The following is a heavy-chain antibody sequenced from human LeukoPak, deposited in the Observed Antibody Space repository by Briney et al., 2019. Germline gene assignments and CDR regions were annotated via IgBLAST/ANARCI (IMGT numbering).Heavy chain of an antibody. CDR3: ARVWIQLWLRDAFDI. CDR1: GFTFSTYW. V-gene: IGHV3-7*01. Sequence: PGGSLRLSCAASGFTFSTYWMSWVRQAPGKGLEWVANINRDGSEKYYVDSVKGRFTISRDNAKNSLYLQMNSLRAEDTAVYYCARVWIQLWLRDAFDIWGQGTMVTVSS. J-gene: IGHJ3*02. CDR2: INRDGSEK. D-gene: IGHD5-18*01.